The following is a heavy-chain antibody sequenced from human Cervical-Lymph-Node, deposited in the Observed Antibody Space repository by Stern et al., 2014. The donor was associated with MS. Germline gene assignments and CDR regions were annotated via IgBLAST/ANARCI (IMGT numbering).Heavy chain of an antibody. CDR2: ISGYNGNP. CDR1: GHTFINYG. Sequence: VQLVQSGAEVKKPGASVKVSCKTSGHTFINYGISWVRQPPGQGLEWMGWISGYNGNPKYDQKVLGRFTLTTETSPSTDFIELRSLRSYDTAVYYCALTRIAAGTSWFDPWGQGTLVSVSS. J-gene: IGHJ5*02. V-gene: IGHV1-18*01. CDR3: ALTRIAAGTSWFDP. D-gene: IGHD6-13*01.